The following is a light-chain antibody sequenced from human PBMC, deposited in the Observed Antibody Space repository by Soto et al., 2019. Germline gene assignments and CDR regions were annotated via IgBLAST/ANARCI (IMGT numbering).Light chain of an antibody. CDR2: DVT. V-gene: IGLV2-14*03. Sequence: QSALTQPASVSGSPGQSSTISCTGTSSDVGGYNFVSWYQQHPGKVPKLLIYDVTSRPSGVSDRFSGSKSGNRASLTISGLQTEDEGDYYCSSYTSSSTHVFGRGTKVTVL. J-gene: IGLJ1*01. CDR1: SSDVGGYNF. CDR3: SSYTSSSTHV.